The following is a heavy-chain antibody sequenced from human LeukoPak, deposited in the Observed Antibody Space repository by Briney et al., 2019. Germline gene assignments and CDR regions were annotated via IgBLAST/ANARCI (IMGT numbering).Heavy chain of an antibody. D-gene: IGHD2-21*02. CDR2: ISYDGSNK. V-gene: IGHV3-30-3*01. CDR1: GFTFSSYA. Sequence: PGGSLRLSCAASGFTFSSYAMHWVRQAPGKGLEWVAVISYDGSNKYYADSVKGRFTISRDNSKNTLYLQMNSLRAEDTAVYYCARSPPLIVVVTAAPDYWGQGTLVTASS. CDR3: ARSPPLIVVVTAAPDY. J-gene: IGHJ4*02.